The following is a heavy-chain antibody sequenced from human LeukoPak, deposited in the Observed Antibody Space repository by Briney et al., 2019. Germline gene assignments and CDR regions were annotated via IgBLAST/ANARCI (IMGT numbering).Heavy chain of an antibody. V-gene: IGHV3-30*02. CDR3: AKDSASLSSHFATYFDY. CDR2: IRYDGSNK. D-gene: IGHD6-13*01. CDR1: GFTFSSYG. Sequence: GGSLRLSCAASGFTFSSYGMHWVRQAPGKGLEWVAFIRYDGSNKYYADSVKGRFTISRDNSKNTLYLQMNTLRTEDTAVYYCAKDSASLSSHFATYFDYWGQGTLVTVSS. J-gene: IGHJ4*02.